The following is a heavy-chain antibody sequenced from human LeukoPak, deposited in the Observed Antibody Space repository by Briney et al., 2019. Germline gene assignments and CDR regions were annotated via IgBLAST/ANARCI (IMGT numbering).Heavy chain of an antibody. V-gene: IGHV1-46*01. Sequence: ASVKVSCKASGYTFISYYLHWVRQAPGQGLEWMGIINPSGGSTSYAQKFQGRVTMTRDTSTSTVYMELSSLRSEDTAVYYCARDFPHIAARPSWFDPWGQGTLVTVSS. CDR3: ARDFPHIAARPSWFDP. D-gene: IGHD6-6*01. CDR1: GYTFISYY. CDR2: INPSGGST. J-gene: IGHJ5*02.